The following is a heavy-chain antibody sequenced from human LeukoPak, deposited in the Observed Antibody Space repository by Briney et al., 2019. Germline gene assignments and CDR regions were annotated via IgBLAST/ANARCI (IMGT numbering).Heavy chain of an antibody. CDR2: IYYSGST. CDR3: ARHLSGSYYGAAGY. D-gene: IGHD1-26*01. CDR1: GGSISSTSYY. J-gene: IGHJ4*02. Sequence: SETLSLTCTVSGGSISSTSYYWGWIRQPPGKGLEWIGSIYYSGSTYYNPSLKSRVTISVDTSKNQFSLKLRSVTAADTAVYYCARHLSGSYYGAAGYWGQGTLVTVSS. V-gene: IGHV4-39*01.